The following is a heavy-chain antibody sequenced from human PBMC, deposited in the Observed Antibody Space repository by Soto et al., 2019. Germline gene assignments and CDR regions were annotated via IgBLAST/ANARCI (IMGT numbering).Heavy chain of an antibody. CDR2: ISASGTAT. Sequence: LRLSCAASGSSINSYAMTWVRHAPGKGLEWVSLISASGTATYYTDSVKGRFTMSRDNSKNMVYLQMNSLRAEDTAVYFCAKDLRLELRGGDYWGQGTLVTVSS. D-gene: IGHD1-7*01. CDR1: GSSINSYA. V-gene: IGHV3-23*01. J-gene: IGHJ4*02. CDR3: AKDLRLELRGGDY.